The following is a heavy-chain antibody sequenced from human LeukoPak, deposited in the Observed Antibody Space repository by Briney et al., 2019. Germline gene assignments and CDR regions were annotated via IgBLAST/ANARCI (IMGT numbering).Heavy chain of an antibody. CDR2: IWFDGIRK. D-gene: IGHD3-22*01. V-gene: IGHV3-33*01. J-gene: IGHJ3*02. CDR3: ARDLEDSSPFGAFDM. CDR1: GFPFSNYG. Sequence: PGGSLRLSCAASGFPFSNYGMHWVRQVPGKGLEWVAAIWFDGIRKYYADSVKGRLTISRDNSKNTLYLQMNSLRAEDTAVYYCARDLEDSSPFGAFDMWGQGTMVTVSS.